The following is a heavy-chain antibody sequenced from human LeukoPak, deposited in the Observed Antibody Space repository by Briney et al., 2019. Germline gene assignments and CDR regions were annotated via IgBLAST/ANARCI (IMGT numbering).Heavy chain of an antibody. CDR2: INPNSGGT. CDR3: ARDLVAGGYSGYDWVY. Sequence: ASVKVSCKASGYTFTGYYMHWVRQAPGQGLEWMGWINPNSGGTNYAQKFQGRVTVTRDTSISTAYMELSRLRSDDTAVYYCARDLVAGGYSGYDWVYWGQGTLVTVSS. D-gene: IGHD5-12*01. CDR1: GYTFTGYY. J-gene: IGHJ4*02. V-gene: IGHV1-2*02.